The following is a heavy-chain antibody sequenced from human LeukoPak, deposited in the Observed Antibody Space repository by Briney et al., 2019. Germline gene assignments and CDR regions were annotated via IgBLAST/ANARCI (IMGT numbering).Heavy chain of an antibody. D-gene: IGHD3-10*01. CDR2: IYSGGST. CDR1: GFTVSTTY. Sequence: PGGSLRLSCAASGFTVSTTYMSWVRQAPGKGLEWVSLIYSGGSTYYADSVKGRFTISRDNAKNSLYLQMNSLRDEDTAVYYCARGMSYFGSGSYDNAFDYWGQGTLVTVSS. J-gene: IGHJ4*02. CDR3: ARGMSYFGSGSYDNAFDY. V-gene: IGHV3-66*01.